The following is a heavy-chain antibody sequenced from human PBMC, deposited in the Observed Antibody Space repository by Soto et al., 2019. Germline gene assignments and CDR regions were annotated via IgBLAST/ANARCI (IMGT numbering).Heavy chain of an antibody. V-gene: IGHV1-69*02. J-gene: IGHJ3*02. Sequence: GASVKVSCKASGGTFSSYTISWVRQAPGQGLEWKGRIIPILGIANYAQKFQGRVTITADKSTSTAYMELSSLRSEDTAVYYCARARGGNIVVVPAASIWGQGTMVTVSS. CDR3: ARARGGNIVVVPAASI. D-gene: IGHD2-2*01. CDR2: IIPILGIA. CDR1: GGTFSSYT.